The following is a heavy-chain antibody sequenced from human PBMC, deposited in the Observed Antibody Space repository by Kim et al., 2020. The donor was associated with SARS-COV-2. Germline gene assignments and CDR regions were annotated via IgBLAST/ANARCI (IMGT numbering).Heavy chain of an antibody. J-gene: IGHJ4*02. D-gene: IGHD1-7*01. Sequence: NYNPSLKSRVTISVDTSKHQFSLKLSSVTAADTAVYYCARGPPLFTGTPGDFDYWGQGTLVTVSS. V-gene: IGHV4-34*01. CDR3: ARGPPLFTGTPGDFDY.